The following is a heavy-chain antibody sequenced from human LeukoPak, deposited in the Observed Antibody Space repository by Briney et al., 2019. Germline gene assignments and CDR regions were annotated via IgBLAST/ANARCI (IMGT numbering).Heavy chain of an antibody. CDR2: IFHRGGP. Sequence: SETLSLTCTVPNDSISRGDYYWNWIRQPPGKGLEWIGYIFHRGGPSYNPSLKSRILFSVDTSQNQFSLKLNSVTAADTAVYYCVREILYCSGGSCYRGPFDNWGQGTLVTVSS. D-gene: IGHD2-15*01. CDR3: VREILYCSGGSCYRGPFDN. V-gene: IGHV4-30-4*01. CDR1: NDSISRGDYY. J-gene: IGHJ4*02.